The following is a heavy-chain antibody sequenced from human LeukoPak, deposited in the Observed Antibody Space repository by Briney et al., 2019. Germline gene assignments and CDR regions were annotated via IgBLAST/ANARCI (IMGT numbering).Heavy chain of an antibody. CDR2: INPTSGGT. CDR3: VGSGYGTKRFDY. J-gene: IGHJ4*02. D-gene: IGHD5-12*01. Sequence: GASLKVSCKASGYTFTGYYMHWVRQSPGQGLEWMGWINPTSGGTNYAQKLQGRVTMTRDTSISTAYMELSRLRSDDTAVYYCVGSGYGTKRFDYWGQGTLVTVSS. CDR1: GYTFTGYY. V-gene: IGHV1-2*02.